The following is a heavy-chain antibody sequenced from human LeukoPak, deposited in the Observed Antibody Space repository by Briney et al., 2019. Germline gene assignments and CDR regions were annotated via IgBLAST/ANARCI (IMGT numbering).Heavy chain of an antibody. V-gene: IGHV4-34*01. Sequence: SETLSLTCAVYGGSFSGYYWSWIRQPPGKGLEWIGEINHSGSTNYNPSLKSRVTISVDTSKNQFSLKLSSVTAADTAVYYCASGRRDGYNYINYWGQGTLVTVSS. J-gene: IGHJ4*02. D-gene: IGHD5-24*01. CDR3: ASGRRDGYNYINY. CDR2: INHSGST. CDR1: GGSFSGYY.